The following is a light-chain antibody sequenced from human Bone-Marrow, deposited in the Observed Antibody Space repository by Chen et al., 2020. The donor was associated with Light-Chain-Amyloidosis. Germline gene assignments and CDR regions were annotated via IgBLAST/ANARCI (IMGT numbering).Light chain of an antibody. V-gene: IGLV3-25*03. Sequence: SYELTQPPSVSVSPGQTARITCSGDDLPTKYAYWYQQKPGQAPVLVIHRDTERPSGISERVCGSSSGTTATLTISGVQAEDEADYHCQSADSSGTDEVIFGGGTKLTVL. J-gene: IGLJ2*01. CDR3: QSADSSGTDEVI. CDR2: RDT. CDR1: DLPTKY.